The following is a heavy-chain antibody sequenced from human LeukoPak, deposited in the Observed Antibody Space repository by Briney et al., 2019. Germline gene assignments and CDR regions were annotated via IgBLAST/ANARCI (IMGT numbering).Heavy chain of an antibody. V-gene: IGHV1-18*01. D-gene: IGHD3-16*01. CDR2: ISAYNGNT. CDR3: ARAGLRLGELFNTDAFDI. CDR1: SYTFTSYG. J-gene: IGHJ3*02. Sequence: ASVKVSCKASSYTFTSYGISWVRQAPGQGLEWMGWISAYNGNTNYAQKLQGRVTMTTDTSTSTAYMELRSLRSDDTAVYYCARAGLRLGELFNTDAFDIWGQGTMVTVSS.